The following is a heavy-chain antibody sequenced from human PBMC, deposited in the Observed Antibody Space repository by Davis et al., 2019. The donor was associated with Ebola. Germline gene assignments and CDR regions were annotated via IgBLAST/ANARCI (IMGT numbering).Heavy chain of an antibody. D-gene: IGHD2-21*01. CDR1: GGSFSGYY. J-gene: IGHJ4*02. CDR3: ARGRRLWSGGDYLVY. V-gene: IGHV4-34*01. Sequence: MPSETLSLTCAVYGGSFSGYYWSWIRQPPGKGLEWIGEINHSGSTNYNPSLKSRVTISVDTSKNQFSLKLSSVTAADTAVYYCARGRRLWSGGDYLVYWGQGTLVTVSS. CDR2: INHSGST.